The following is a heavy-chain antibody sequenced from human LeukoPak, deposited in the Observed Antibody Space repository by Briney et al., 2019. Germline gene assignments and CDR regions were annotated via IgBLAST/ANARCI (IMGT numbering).Heavy chain of an antibody. J-gene: IGHJ4*02. CDR3: ARVYPRYSSGWYVSSRAGDYFDY. CDR1: GGSFSGYY. Sequence: SETLSLTCAVYGGSFSGYYWSWIRQPPGKGLEWIGEINHSGSTNYNPSLKSRVTISVDTSKNQFSLKLSSVTAADTAVYYCARVYPRYSSGWYVSSRAGDYFDYWGQGTLVTVSS. D-gene: IGHD6-19*01. CDR2: INHSGST. V-gene: IGHV4-34*01.